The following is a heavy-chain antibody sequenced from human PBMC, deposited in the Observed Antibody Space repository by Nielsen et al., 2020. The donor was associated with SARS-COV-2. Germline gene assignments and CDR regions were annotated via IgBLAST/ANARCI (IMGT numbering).Heavy chain of an antibody. CDR3: ARDGAPWELLPPPGDY. Sequence: GGSLRLSCAASGFTFSSYGMHWVRQAPGKGLEWVAVIWYDGSNKYYADSVKGRFTISRDNSKNTLYLQMNSLRAEDTAVYYCARDGAPWELLPPPGDYWGQGTLVTVSS. CDR2: IWYDGSNK. V-gene: IGHV3-33*08. J-gene: IGHJ4*02. D-gene: IGHD1-26*01. CDR1: GFTFSSYG.